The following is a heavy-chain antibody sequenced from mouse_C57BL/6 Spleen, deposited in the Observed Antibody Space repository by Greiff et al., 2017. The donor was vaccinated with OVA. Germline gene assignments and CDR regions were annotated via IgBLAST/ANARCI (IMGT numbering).Heavy chain of an antibody. Sequence: VQLQQSGAELVRPGASVKLSCKASGYTFTDYYINWVKQRPGQGLEWIARIYPGSGNTYYNEKFKGKATLTAEKSSSTAYMQLSSLTSEDSAVYFCARETAQATDYWGQGTTLTVSS. CDR3: ARETAQATDY. J-gene: IGHJ2*01. D-gene: IGHD3-2*02. CDR1: GYTFTDYY. V-gene: IGHV1-76*01. CDR2: IYPGSGNT.